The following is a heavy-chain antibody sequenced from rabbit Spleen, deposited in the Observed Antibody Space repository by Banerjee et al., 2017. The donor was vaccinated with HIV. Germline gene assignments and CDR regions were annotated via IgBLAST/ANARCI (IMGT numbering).Heavy chain of an antibody. CDR2: IDPIFGTT. CDR3: ARDPAYASINYNIPNL. Sequence: QLKESGGGLVQPGGSLKLSCKASGFDFNTYYMSWVRQAPGKGLEWIGYIDPIFGTTYYANWVNGRFTISSHNAQNTLYLQLNSLTAADTATYFCARDPAYASINYNIPNLWGPGTLVTVS. J-gene: IGHJ4*01. CDR1: GFDFNTYY. D-gene: IGHD8-1*01. V-gene: IGHV1S7*01.